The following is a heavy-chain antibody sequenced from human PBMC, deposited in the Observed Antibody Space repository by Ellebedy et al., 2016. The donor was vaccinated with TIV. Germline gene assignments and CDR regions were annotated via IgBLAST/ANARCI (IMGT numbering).Heavy chain of an antibody. D-gene: IGHD3-16*01. CDR1: GFTFSSYW. V-gene: IGHV3-74*01. J-gene: IGHJ6*02. CDR2: IYRDGSIT. CDR3: VKGAYPVPTVMAV. Sequence: GESLKISCAASGFTFSSYWMHWVRQAPGKGLVWVSRIYRDGSITSYADPVKGRFTISRDSSKNTLDLQMNSLRAEDTAVYYCVKGAYPVPTVMAVWGQGTMVTVSS.